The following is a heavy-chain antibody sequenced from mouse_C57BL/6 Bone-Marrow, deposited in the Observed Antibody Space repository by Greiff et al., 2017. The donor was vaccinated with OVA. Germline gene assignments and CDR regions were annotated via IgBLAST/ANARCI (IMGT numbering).Heavy chain of an antibody. CDR3: TRPRGGNYGGDY. V-gene: IGHV5-9-1*02. J-gene: IGHJ4*01. CDR2: ISSGGDYI. D-gene: IGHD2-1*01. Sequence: DVMLVESGEGLVKPGGSLKLSCAASGFTFSSYAMSWVRQTPEKRLEWVAYISSGGDYIYYADTVKGRFTISRDNARNTLYLQMSSLKSEDTAMYYCTRPRGGNYGGDYWGQGTSVTVSS. CDR1: GFTFSSYA.